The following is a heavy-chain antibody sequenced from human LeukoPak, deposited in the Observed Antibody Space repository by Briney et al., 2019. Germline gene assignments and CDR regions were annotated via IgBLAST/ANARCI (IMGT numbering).Heavy chain of an antibody. CDR3: ANLQLTDWFDP. V-gene: IGHV3-7*01. CDR2: IKQDGSEK. CDR1: GFTFSSYW. Sequence: GGSLRLSCAASGFTFSSYWMSWVRQAPGKGLEWVANIKQDGSEKCYVDSVKGRFTISRDNAKNSLYLQMNSLRAEDTAVYYCANLQLTDWFDPWGQRALVTVSS. D-gene: IGHD1-1*01. J-gene: IGHJ5*02.